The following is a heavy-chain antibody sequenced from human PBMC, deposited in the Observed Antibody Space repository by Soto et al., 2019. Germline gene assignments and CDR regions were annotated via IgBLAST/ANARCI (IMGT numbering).Heavy chain of an antibody. J-gene: IGHJ6*04. CDR2: ISGSGGST. CDR1: GFTFSNYA. Sequence: GGSLRLSCAASGFTFSNYAMSWVRQAPGMGLEWVSAISGSGGSTYYADSVKGRFTISRDNSKNTLYLQMNSLRAEDTAVYYCAKFLWFGELSKYYYYGMEVWGKGITITV. V-gene: IGHV3-23*01. D-gene: IGHD3-10*01. CDR3: AKFLWFGELSKYYYYGMEV.